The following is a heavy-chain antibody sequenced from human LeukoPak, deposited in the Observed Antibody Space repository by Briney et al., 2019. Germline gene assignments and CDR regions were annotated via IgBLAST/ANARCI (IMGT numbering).Heavy chain of an antibody. Sequence: SETLSLTCTVSGGSISSYYWSWIRQPPGKGLEWIGYIYYSGSTNYNPSLKSRVTISVDTSKNQFSLKLSSVTAADTAVYYCARGDYGDYFKHYYYYYGMDVWGQGTTVTVSS. V-gene: IGHV4-59*12. CDR1: GGSISSYY. CDR3: ARGDYGDYFKHYYYYYGMDV. CDR2: IYYSGST. J-gene: IGHJ6*02. D-gene: IGHD4-17*01.